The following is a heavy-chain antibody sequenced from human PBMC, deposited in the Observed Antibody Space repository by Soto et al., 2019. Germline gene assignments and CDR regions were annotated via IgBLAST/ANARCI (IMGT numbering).Heavy chain of an antibody. V-gene: IGHV3-23*01. J-gene: IGHJ4*02. CDR3: ARAGEDGSGWYVDYFDY. CDR2: ISGSGGST. CDR1: GFTFSSYA. Sequence: GGSLRLSCAASGFTFSSYAMSWVRQAPGKGLEWVSAISGSGGSTYCADSVKGRFTISRDNSKNTLYLQMNSLRAEDTAVYYCARAGEDGSGWYVDYFDYWGQGTLVTVSS. D-gene: IGHD6-19*01.